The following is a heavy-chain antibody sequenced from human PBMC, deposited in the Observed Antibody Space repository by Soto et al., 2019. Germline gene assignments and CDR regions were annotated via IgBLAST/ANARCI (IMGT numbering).Heavy chain of an antibody. Sequence: SGPTLVNPTQTLTLTCTVSGFSLTTRGMTLGWIRQPPGKAPEWLALSAQYSPSLQSRLTFTEDTSKNQVVLTMTNMDPVDTATYYRTMRQDTSRGPIYWGQGIMVTVYS. CDR3: TMRQDTSRGPIY. CDR2: SA. D-gene: IGHD6-13*01. CDR1: GFSLTTRGMT. V-gene: IGHV2-5*01. J-gene: IGHJ4*02.